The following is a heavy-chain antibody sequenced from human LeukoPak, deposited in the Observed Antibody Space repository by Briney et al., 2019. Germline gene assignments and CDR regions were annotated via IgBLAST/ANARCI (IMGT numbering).Heavy chain of an antibody. CDR3: AREAIFGVVREYYFDN. CDR1: GGSISSYY. D-gene: IGHD3-3*02. J-gene: IGHJ4*02. V-gene: IGHV4-59*01. Sequence: SETLSLTCTVSGGSISSYYWSWIRQPPGKGLEWIGYIYYSGSTNYNPSLKSRVTISVDTSKNQFSLKVTSVTAADTAVYYCAREAIFGVVREYYFDNWGQGTLVTVSS. CDR2: IYYSGST.